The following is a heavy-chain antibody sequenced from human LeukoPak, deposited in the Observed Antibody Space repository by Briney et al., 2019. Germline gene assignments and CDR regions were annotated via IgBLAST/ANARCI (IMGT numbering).Heavy chain of an antibody. V-gene: IGHV3-21*01. CDR2: SSSSSNYI. CDR3: ARVGTRAD. D-gene: IGHD1-1*01. CDR1: GFTFSSYT. Sequence: GGSLRLSCAASGFTFSSYTMNWVRQAPGKGLEWVSSSSSSSNYIHYADSLKGRFTISRDNANNSLYLQMNSLRAEDTAVYSCARVGTRADWGQGTLVTVSS. J-gene: IGHJ4*02.